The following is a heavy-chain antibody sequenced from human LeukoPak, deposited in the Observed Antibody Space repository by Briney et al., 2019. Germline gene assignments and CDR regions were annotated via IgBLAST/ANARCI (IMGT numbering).Heavy chain of an antibody. V-gene: IGHV3-7*05. CDR1: GFMFSSYW. Sequence: PGGSLRLSCAASGFMFSSYWMSWVRQAPGKGLEWVANIKQDGSEKYSVDSVKGRSTISRDNAKNSLYLQMNSLRAEDTAVYYCARSRGAGPGAYFDYWGQGTLITVSS. CDR3: ARSRGAGPGAYFDY. D-gene: IGHD6-19*01. CDR2: IKQDGSEK. J-gene: IGHJ4*02.